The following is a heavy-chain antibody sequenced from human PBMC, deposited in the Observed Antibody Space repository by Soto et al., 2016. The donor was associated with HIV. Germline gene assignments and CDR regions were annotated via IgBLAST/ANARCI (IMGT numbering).Heavy chain of an antibody. J-gene: IGHJ4*02. CDR3: ARVNSSGWVRGIDY. CDR2: INWNGGNT. D-gene: IGHD6-19*01. Sequence: EVQLVESGGGVVRPGGSLRLSCAASGFTFDDYGMNWVRQAPGKGLEWVSGINWNGGNTGYADSVKGRFTISRDNAKNSLYLQMNSLRAEDTALYYCARVNSSGWVRGIDYWGQGTLVTVSS. CDR1: GFTFDDYG. V-gene: IGHV3-20*04.